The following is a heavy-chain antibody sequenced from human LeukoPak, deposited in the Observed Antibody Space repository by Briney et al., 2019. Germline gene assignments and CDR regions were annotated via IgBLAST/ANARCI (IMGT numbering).Heavy chain of an antibody. Sequence: GASVKVSFKASGYTFTGYYIHWVRQAPGQGLERMGWINPNSGGTNYAQKFQGRVTMTRDTSISTAYMELSRLRSDDTAVYYCARLAGTGAFDIWGQGTMVTVSS. J-gene: IGHJ3*02. V-gene: IGHV1-2*02. CDR1: GYTFTGYY. CDR3: ARLAGTGAFDI. CDR2: INPNSGGT. D-gene: IGHD6-19*01.